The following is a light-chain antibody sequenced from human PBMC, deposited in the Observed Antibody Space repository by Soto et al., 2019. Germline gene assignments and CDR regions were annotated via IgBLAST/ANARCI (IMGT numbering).Light chain of an antibody. J-gene: IGKJ1*01. CDR3: HQYGSSRT. CDR2: GAS. Sequence: EIVLTQSPGPLSLSPGERATLSCRASQSVSSSYLAWYQQKPGQAPRLLIYGASSRATGIPDRFSGSGSETDFTLTISRLEPEDSAVYYCHQYGSSRTLGQGTKVDIK. V-gene: IGKV3-20*01. CDR1: QSVSSSY.